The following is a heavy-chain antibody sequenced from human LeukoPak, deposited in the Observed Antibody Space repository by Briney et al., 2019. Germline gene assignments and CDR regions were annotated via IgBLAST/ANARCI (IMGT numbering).Heavy chain of an antibody. CDR2: IYHSGST. CDR1: GGSISSGNYY. J-gene: IGHJ4*02. V-gene: IGHV4-30-2*01. Sequence: SQTLSLTCTVSGGSISSGNYYWSWIRQPAGKGLEWIGYIYHSGSTYYNPSLKSRVTISVDRSKNQFSLKLSSVTAADTAVYYCARTTTVTTSVNFDYWGQGTLVTVSS. CDR3: ARTTTVTTSVNFDY. D-gene: IGHD4-11*01.